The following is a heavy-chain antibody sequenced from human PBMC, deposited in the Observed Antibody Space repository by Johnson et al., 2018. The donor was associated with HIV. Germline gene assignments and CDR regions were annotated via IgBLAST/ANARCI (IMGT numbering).Heavy chain of an antibody. Sequence: VQLVESGGRVVRPGGSLRLSCAASGFTFSSYAMSWVRQAPGKGLEWVSAISGSGVGIYYAYYVKGRFTISRDNSKNTLCLQMNSLRVEDTAVYFCAKVIGEPGIWGQGTMVTVSS. V-gene: IGHV3-23*04. CDR2: ISGSGVGI. D-gene: IGHD1-26*01. CDR3: AKVIGEPGI. J-gene: IGHJ3*02. CDR1: GFTFSSYA.